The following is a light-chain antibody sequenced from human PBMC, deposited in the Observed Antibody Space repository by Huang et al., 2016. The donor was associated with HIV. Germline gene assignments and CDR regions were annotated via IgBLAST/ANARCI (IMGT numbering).Light chain of an antibody. V-gene: IGKV4-1*01. Sequence: DIVMTQSPDSLAVSLGERATINCKSSQSVLYSSNNKNYIAWYQQKPGQPPKLLISWASTRETGVPDRFSGSGSGTEFTLTIRSLQAEDVAVYFCQQYYIAPQTFGPGTKVDIK. CDR2: WAS. J-gene: IGKJ3*01. CDR1: QSVLYSSNNKNY. CDR3: QQYYIAPQT.